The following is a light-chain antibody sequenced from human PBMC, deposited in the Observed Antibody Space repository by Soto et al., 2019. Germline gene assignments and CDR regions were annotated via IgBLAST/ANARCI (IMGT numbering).Light chain of an antibody. CDR2: EVS. Sequence: QSVLTQPPSASGSPGQSVTISCTGTSSDVGGYNYVSWYQQHPGKAPKLMIYEVSKRPSGVPDRFSGSKSGNTASLTVSGLQAEDEADYYCNSYADSNKFVFGSGTKLTVL. V-gene: IGLV2-8*01. J-gene: IGLJ1*01. CDR1: SSDVGGYNY. CDR3: NSYADSNKFV.